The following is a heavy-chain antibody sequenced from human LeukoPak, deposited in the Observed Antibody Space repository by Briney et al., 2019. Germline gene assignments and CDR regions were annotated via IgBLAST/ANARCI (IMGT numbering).Heavy chain of an antibody. Sequence: ASVKVSCKAAGDTFTSYGISWVRQAPGQGLEWMGWISAYNGNTNYAQKLQGRVTMTTDTSTSTAYMELRSLRSDDTAVYYCARIAYSSSWYLAYYFDYWGQGTLVTVSS. J-gene: IGHJ4*02. CDR2: ISAYNGNT. D-gene: IGHD6-13*01. CDR1: GDTFTSYG. V-gene: IGHV1-18*01. CDR3: ARIAYSSSWYLAYYFDY.